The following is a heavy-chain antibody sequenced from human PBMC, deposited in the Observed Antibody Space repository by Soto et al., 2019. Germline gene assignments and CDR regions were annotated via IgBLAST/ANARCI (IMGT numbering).Heavy chain of an antibody. CDR2: ISAYNGKP. CDR3: ARDPSEGSWSNFYFYYYGMDV. V-gene: IGHV1-18*04. D-gene: IGHD3-10*01. J-gene: IGHJ6*02. Sequence: ASVKVSSKAAGDTFTSNVISWVRQALCQGLQWRRWISAYNGKPNYAEKLQGRVTMSTDTSTSTAHMELRSLRSDDTAVYRCARDPSEGSWSNFYFYYYGMDVWVQGTTATV. CDR1: GDTFTSNV.